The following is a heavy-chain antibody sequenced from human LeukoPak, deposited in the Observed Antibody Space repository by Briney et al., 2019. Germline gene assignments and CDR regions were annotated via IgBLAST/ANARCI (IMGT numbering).Heavy chain of an antibody. J-gene: IGHJ6*02. D-gene: IGHD5-18*01. V-gene: IGHV3-30*04. CDR3: ARDLNSYAHHYYYGMDV. Sequence: GGSLRLSCAASGFTFSSYAMHWVRQAPGKGLEWVAVISYDGSNKYYADSVKGRFTISRDNSKNTLYLQMNSLRAEDTAVYYCARDLNSYAHHYYYGMDVWGQGTTVTVSS. CDR1: GFTFSSYA. CDR2: ISYDGSNK.